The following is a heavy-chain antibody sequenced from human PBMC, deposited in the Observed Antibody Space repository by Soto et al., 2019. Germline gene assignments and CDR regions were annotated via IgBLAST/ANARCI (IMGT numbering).Heavy chain of an antibody. V-gene: IGHV4-39*01. CDR1: GGSISSSTSY. CDR3: ARPVNYYYYYMDV. J-gene: IGHJ6*03. CDR2: INYSGST. Sequence: QLQLQESGPGLVKPSETLSLTCTVSGGSISSSTSYWGWIRQPPGKGLEWIGSINYSGSTYYRPSLRSRVTIYADTSKNQFSLKLSSVTAADTAVYYCARPVNYYYYYMDVWGKGTMVTVSS.